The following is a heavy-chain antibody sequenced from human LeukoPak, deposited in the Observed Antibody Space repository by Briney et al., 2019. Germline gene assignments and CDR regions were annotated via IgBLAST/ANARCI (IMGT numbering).Heavy chain of an antibody. Sequence: SETLSLTCTVSGGSISSSGYYWSWIRQHPGKGLEWIGYIYYSGSTYYNPSLKSRVTISVDTSKNQFSLKLSSVTAADTAVYYCARFPPLYGSGSYYKGGFDYWGQGTLVTVSS. D-gene: IGHD3-10*01. CDR3: ARFPPLYGSGSYYKGGFDY. CDR2: IYYSGST. V-gene: IGHV4-31*03. J-gene: IGHJ4*02. CDR1: GGSISSSGYY.